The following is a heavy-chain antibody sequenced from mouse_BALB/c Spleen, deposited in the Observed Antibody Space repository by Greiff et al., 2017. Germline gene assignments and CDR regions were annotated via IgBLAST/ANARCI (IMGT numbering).Heavy chain of an antibody. CDR3: ARSDYYGRSSFAY. V-gene: IGHV3-2*02. D-gene: IGHD1-1*01. CDR1: GYSITSDYA. CDR2: ISYSGST. J-gene: IGHJ3*01. Sequence: EVKLMESGPGLVKPSQSLSLTCTVTGYSITSDYAWIWIRQFPGNQLEWMGYISYSGSTSYNPSLKSRISITRDTSKNQFFLQLNSVTTEDTATYYCARSDYYGRSSFAYWGQGTLVTVSA.